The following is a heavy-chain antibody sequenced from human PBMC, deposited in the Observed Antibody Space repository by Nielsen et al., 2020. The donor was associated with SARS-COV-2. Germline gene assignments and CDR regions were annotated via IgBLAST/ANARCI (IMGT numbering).Heavy chain of an antibody. Sequence: ASVKVSCKASGYTFTSYGISWVRQAPGQGLEWMGWISAYNGNTNYAQKLQGRVTMTTDTSTSTVYMELSSLRSEDTAVYYCARAGFLEWNPFDYWGQGTLVTVSS. V-gene: IGHV1-18*04. CDR2: ISAYNGNT. J-gene: IGHJ4*02. CDR1: GYTFTSYG. D-gene: IGHD3-3*01. CDR3: ARAGFLEWNPFDY.